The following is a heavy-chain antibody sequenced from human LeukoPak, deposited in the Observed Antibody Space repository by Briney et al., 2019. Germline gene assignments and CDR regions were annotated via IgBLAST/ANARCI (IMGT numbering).Heavy chain of an antibody. CDR2: ISWNSGNI. CDR3: ARASSLVAVAGTPLDAFDI. V-gene: IGHV3-9*01. D-gene: IGHD6-19*01. J-gene: IGHJ3*02. CDR1: GFTFDDYA. Sequence: PGGSLRLSCAASGFTFDDYAMHWVRQAPGKGLEWVSGISWNSGNIGYADSVKGRFTISRDNAKNSLYLQMNSLRAEDTAVYYCARASSLVAVAGTPLDAFDIWGQGTMVTVSS.